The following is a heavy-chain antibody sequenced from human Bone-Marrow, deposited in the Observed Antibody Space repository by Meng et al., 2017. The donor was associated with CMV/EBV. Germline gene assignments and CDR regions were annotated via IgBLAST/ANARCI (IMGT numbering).Heavy chain of an antibody. V-gene: IGHV4-59*08. CDR1: GGSISYYY. D-gene: IGHD2-2*01. CDR3: ARGYCATTSCYPYYYGMDV. Sequence: GSLRLSCTVSGGSISYYYWSWIRQSPGKGLEWIGYIYYSGSTNYNPSLKSRVSISVDTSKNQFSLKLSSVTAADTAVYYCARGYCATTSCYPYYYGMDVWGQGTTVTGSS. J-gene: IGHJ6*02. CDR2: IYYSGST.